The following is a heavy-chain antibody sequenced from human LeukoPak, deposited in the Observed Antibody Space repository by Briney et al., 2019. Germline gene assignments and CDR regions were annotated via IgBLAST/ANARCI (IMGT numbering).Heavy chain of an antibody. V-gene: IGHV4-34*01. J-gene: IGHJ4*02. Sequence: PSETLSLTCAVYGGSFSGYYWSWIRQPPGEGLEWIGEINHSGSTNYNPSLKSRVTISVDTSKNQFSLKLSSVTAADTAVYYCAICDSSGYYLEWGQGTLVTVSS. D-gene: IGHD3-22*01. CDR2: INHSGST. CDR1: GGSFSGYY. CDR3: AICDSSGYYLE.